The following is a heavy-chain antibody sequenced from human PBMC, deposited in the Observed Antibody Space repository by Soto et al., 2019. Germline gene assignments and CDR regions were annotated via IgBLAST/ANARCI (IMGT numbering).Heavy chain of an antibody. CDR2: IIPIFGTA. V-gene: IGHV1-69*01. D-gene: IGHD2-15*01. CDR3: ARDCSGGSCSTYYYYYYGMDV. J-gene: IGHJ6*02. Sequence: QVQLVQSGAEVKKPGSSVKVSCKASGGTFSSYAISWVRQAPGQGLEWMGGIIPIFGTANYAQKLQGRVTITAAESTSTAYMELSSLRSEDTAVYYCARDCSGGSCSTYYYYYYGMDVWGQGTTVTVSS. CDR1: GGTFSSYA.